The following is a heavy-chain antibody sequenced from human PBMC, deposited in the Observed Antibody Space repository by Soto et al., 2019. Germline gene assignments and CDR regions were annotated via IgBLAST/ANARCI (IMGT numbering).Heavy chain of an antibody. CDR2: SSGDGEST. D-gene: IGHD6-19*01. CDR1: GFTFSAYG. J-gene: IGHJ4*02. V-gene: IGHV3-23*01. Sequence: EVQLLESGGGLIQPGGSLRLSCAASGFTFSAYGMSWVRQAPGKRPEWLSASSGDGESTFYADSVKGRFTISRDNSNDTLYLQMNSLRAEDTAIYYCAKDNVDVGSASSIDYWGQGTLVTVSS. CDR3: AKDNVDVGSASSIDY.